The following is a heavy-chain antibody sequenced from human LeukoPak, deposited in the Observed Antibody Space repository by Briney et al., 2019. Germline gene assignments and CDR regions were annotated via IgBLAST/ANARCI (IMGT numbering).Heavy chain of an antibody. J-gene: IGHJ4*02. D-gene: IGHD5-24*01. V-gene: IGHV3-66*01. CDR3: ARDAWGMATITEFDY. CDR2: IYSGGST. Sequence: GGSLRLSCAASGFTFSSYWMSWVRQAPGKGLEWVSVIYSGGSTYYADSVKGRFTISRDNSKNTLYLQMNSLRAEDTAVYYCARDAWGMATITEFDYWGQGTLVTVSS. CDR1: GFTFSSYW.